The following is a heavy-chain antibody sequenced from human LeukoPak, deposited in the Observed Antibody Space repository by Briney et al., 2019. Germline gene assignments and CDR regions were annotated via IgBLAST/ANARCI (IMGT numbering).Heavy chain of an antibody. CDR3: ARDRSVVVVAATPNWFDP. V-gene: IGHV1-18*01. D-gene: IGHD2-15*01. CDR1: GYTFTSYG. Sequence: GASVKVSCKASGYTFTSYGISWVRQAPGQGLEWMGWISAYNGNTNYAQKLQGRVTMTTDTSTSTAYMELRSLRSDDTAVYYCARDRSVVVVAATPNWFDPWGQGTLVTVSS. CDR2: ISAYNGNT. J-gene: IGHJ5*02.